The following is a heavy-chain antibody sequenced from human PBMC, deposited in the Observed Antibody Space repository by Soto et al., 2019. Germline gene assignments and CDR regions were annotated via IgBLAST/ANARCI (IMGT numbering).Heavy chain of an antibody. J-gene: IGHJ4*02. CDR3: ARLGIVGATTCFDY. CDR1: GGSISSSIYY. D-gene: IGHD1-26*01. Sequence: LSLTCTVSGGSISSSIYYWGWIRQPPGKGLEGIGSIYYSGSTYYNPSLKSRGTRSVDTSKNQFSLKLSSVTAADTAVYYCARLGIVGATTCFDYWGQGTPGTVS. V-gene: IGHV4-39*01. CDR2: IYYSGST.